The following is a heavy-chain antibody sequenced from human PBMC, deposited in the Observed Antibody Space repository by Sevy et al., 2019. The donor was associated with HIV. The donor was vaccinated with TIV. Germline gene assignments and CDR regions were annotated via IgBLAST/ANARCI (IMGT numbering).Heavy chain of an antibody. D-gene: IGHD2-21*01. CDR1: GFTLSSSW. CDR2: IKGDGSGK. CDR3: ATEGAGAYNY. J-gene: IGHJ4*02. V-gene: IGHV3-7*01. Sequence: GGSLRLSCAASGFTLSSSWMSWVRQAPGKGLEWVANIKGDGSGKYYVDSVKGRFTISRDNAKNSLYLQMNSLRAEDKAVYYCATEGAGAYNYWGQGILVTVSS.